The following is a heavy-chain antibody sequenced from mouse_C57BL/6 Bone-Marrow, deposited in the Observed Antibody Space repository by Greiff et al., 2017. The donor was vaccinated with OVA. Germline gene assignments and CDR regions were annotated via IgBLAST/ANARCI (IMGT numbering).Heavy chain of an antibody. Sequence: EVKLVESGGGLVQPGGSLSLSCAASGFTFTDYYMSWVRQPPGKALEWLGFIRNKANGYTTEYSASVKGRFTISRDNSQSILYLQMNALRAEDSATYYCARSDYDYDYAMDFRGQGTSVPVSP. CDR1: GFTFTDYY. CDR3: ARSDYDYDYAMDF. J-gene: IGHJ4*01. V-gene: IGHV7-3*01. CDR2: IRNKANGYTT. D-gene: IGHD2-4*01.